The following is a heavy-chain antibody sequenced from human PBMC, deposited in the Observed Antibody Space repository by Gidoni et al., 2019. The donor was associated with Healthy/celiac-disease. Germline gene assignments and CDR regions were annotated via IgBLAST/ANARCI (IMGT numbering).Heavy chain of an antibody. Sequence: PMSSHWMSWVRQAPGKGLEWVANIKQDGSEKYYVASVKGRFTISRDNAKNSLYLQMNSLRAEDTAVYYCARDGYGGGYFDLWGRGTLVTVSS. D-gene: IGHD5-18*01. CDR3: ARDGYGGGYFDL. V-gene: IGHV3-7*01. J-gene: IGHJ2*01. CDR2: IKQDGSEK. CDR1: PMSSHW.